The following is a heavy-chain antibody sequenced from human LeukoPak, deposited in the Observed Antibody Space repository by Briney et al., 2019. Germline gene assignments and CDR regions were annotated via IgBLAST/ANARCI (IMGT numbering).Heavy chain of an antibody. V-gene: IGHV5-51*01. D-gene: IGHD4-17*01. CDR2: IYPGDSDA. CDR1: GYNFTSYW. J-gene: IGHJ4*02. CDR3: ARLHRPTVTIDN. Sequence: GESLKISCKGSGYNFTSYWIGWVRQMPGKGLEWMGIIYPGDSDARNSPSFQDQVTISADKSISTAYLQWSSLKASDTAIYYCARLHRPTVTIDNWGQGTLVTVSS.